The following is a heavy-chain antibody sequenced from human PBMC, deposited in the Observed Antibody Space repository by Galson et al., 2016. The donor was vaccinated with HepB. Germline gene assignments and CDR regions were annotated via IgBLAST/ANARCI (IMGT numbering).Heavy chain of an antibody. CDR3: AGRGASSSSWYSDYQYGMDV. CDR1: GFTVSSTY. V-gene: IGHV3-66*01. D-gene: IGHD6-13*01. Sequence: SLRLSCAASGFTVSSTYMNWVRQAPGKGLEWVSIIYSGGTTYQADSVKGRFTTSRDNSNNTLYLQMNSLRHEDTAVYYCAGRGASSSSWYSDYQYGMDVWGKGTTVTVSS. CDR2: IYSGGTT. J-gene: IGHJ6*04.